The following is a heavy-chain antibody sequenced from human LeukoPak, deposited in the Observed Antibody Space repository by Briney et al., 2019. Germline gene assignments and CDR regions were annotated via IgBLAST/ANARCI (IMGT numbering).Heavy chain of an antibody. CDR3: ARGGITIFGVVLPPDY. Sequence: GGSLRLSCAASGFTFSSYGMSWVRQAPGKGLEWVSGIKWNGGSTGYADSVKGRFTISRDNAKNSLYLQMNSLRAEDTALYYCARGGITIFGVVLPPDYWGQGTLVTVSS. CDR1: GFTFSSYG. J-gene: IGHJ4*02. V-gene: IGHV3-20*04. CDR2: IKWNGGST. D-gene: IGHD3-3*01.